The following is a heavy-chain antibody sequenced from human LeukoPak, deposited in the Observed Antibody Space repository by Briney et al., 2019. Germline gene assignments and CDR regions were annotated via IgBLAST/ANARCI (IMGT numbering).Heavy chain of an antibody. Sequence: GGSLRLSCAASGFSFSTHWMHWVRQAPGKGLVCVAQINSDGSRTSYADSVKGRFTISRDNSKNTLYLQMNSLRAEDTAVYYCAKSPDRYYDILTGYPYWGQGTLVTVSS. V-gene: IGHV3-74*01. CDR2: INSDGSRT. CDR3: AKSPDRYYDILTGYPY. D-gene: IGHD3-9*01. CDR1: GFSFSTHW. J-gene: IGHJ4*02.